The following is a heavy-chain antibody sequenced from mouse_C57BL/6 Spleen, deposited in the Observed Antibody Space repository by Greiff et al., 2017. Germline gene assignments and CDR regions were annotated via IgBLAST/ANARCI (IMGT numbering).Heavy chain of an antibody. Sequence: EVKLQESGPELVKPGASVKISCKASGYSFTGYYMNWVKQSPEKSLEWIGEINPSTGGTTYNQKFKAKATLTVDKSSSTAYMQLKILTSEDSAVYYCARSLGEGYWGQGTTLTVSS. CDR3: ARSLGEGY. CDR2: INPSTGGT. CDR1: GYSFTGYY. V-gene: IGHV1-42*01. J-gene: IGHJ2*01. D-gene: IGHD4-1*01.